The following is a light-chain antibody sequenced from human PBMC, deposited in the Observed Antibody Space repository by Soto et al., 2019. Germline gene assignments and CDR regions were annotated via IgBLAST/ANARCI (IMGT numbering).Light chain of an antibody. CDR2: GAS. CDR1: QSVITN. V-gene: IGKV3-15*01. J-gene: IGKJ2*01. CDR3: QHYNHWPMYT. Sequence: ELVMTQSPATLSASPGERATLSCRASQSVITNVAWYQQKPGQAPRLLLYGASTSATGIPARFSGSGSGTEFTLTISSLQSEDFAVYYCQHYNHWPMYTFGQGTKVEIK.